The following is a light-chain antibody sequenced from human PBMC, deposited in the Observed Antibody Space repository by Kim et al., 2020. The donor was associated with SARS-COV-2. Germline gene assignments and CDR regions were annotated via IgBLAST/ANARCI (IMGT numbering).Light chain of an antibody. J-gene: IGLJ1*01. Sequence: QSALTQPAYVSGSPGQSITVSCTGTSSDIGGPNYASWYQQLPDKAPKLILYDVTNRPSGVSDRFSGSKSGNTASLTISGLQPDDEADYYCSSYTSASALVFGTGTKVTVL. CDR3: SSYTSASALV. CDR1: SSDIGGPNY. CDR2: DVT. V-gene: IGLV2-14*03.